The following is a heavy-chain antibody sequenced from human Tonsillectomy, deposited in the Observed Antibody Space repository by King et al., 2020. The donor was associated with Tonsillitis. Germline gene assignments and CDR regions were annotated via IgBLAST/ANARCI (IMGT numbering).Heavy chain of an antibody. CDR2: IKEDGSEK. V-gene: IGHV3-7*01. CDR3: AGRYCSIAPCSAASWNSFDN. J-gene: IGHJ4*02. CDR1: GFTFSRYW. Sequence: QLVQSGGSLVQPGGSLRLSCAASGFTFSRYWMTWVRQAPGKGLEWVANIKEDGSEKYYVDSVKGRFTISRDNAKNSLYLQMNSLRAEDTAVYYFAGRYCSIAPCSAASWNSFDNSGQGTVVTVSS. D-gene: IGHD2-2*01.